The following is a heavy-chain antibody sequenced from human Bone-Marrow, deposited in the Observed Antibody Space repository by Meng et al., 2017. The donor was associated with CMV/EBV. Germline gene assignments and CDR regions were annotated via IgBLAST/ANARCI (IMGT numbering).Heavy chain of an antibody. Sequence: GESLKISCAASGFTFSSYEMNWVRQAPGKGLEWVSYISSSGSTIYYADSVKGRFTISRDNAKNSLYLQMNSLRAEDTAVYYCARDHPRYYDFWSGYNYYYYGMDVWAQGTTVTVPS. CDR1: GFTFSSYE. CDR2: ISSSGSTI. J-gene: IGHJ6*02. V-gene: IGHV3-48*03. CDR3: ARDHPRYYDFWSGYNYYYYGMDV. D-gene: IGHD3-3*01.